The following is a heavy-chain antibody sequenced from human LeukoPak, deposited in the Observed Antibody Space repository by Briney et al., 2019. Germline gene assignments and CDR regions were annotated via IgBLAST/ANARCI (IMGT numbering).Heavy chain of an antibody. Sequence: SETLSFTCTVSGGSISSSSYYWGWIRQPPGKGLEWIGSIYYSGSTYYNPSLKSRVTISVDTSKNQFSLKLSSVTAADTAVYYCARHVLLGFIAVAGPFDPWGQGTLVTVSS. D-gene: IGHD6-19*01. CDR1: GGSISSSSYY. CDR2: IYYSGST. V-gene: IGHV4-39*01. CDR3: ARHVLLGFIAVAGPFDP. J-gene: IGHJ5*02.